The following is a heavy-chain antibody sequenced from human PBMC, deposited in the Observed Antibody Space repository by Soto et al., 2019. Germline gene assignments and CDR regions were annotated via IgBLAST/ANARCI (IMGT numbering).Heavy chain of an antibody. CDR2: INPSGGST. V-gene: IGHV1-46*01. D-gene: IGHD6-25*01. CDR1: GYTFTSYY. CDR3: ARDIAATGVPNSL. J-gene: IGHJ4*02. Sequence: QVQLVQSGAEVKKPGASVKVSCKASGYTFTSYYMHWVRQAPGQGLEWMGIINPSGGSTSYAQKFQGRVTMTRDTSTRTVYMELSSLRSEDTAVYYCARDIAATGVPNSLWGQGTLVTVSS.